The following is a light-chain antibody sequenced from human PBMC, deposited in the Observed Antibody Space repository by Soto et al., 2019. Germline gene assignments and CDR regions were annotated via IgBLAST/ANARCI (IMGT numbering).Light chain of an antibody. CDR1: ESVRDNY. J-gene: IGKJ4*01. CDR3: HQYGSSPLT. Sequence: EIVLTQSPGTLSLSPGERATLSCRASESVRDNYLAWYQQRSGQAPRLVIYGASSRASAVPDRFSGSGSGADFTLTISRLEPEDFAVYYCHQYGSSPLTFGGGTKVDIK. CDR2: GAS. V-gene: IGKV3-20*01.